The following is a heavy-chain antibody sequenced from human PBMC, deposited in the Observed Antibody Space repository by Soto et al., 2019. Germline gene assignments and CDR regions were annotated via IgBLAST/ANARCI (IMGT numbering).Heavy chain of an antibody. CDR3: ARGGPNYDFWKGYAHPFDY. J-gene: IGHJ4*02. D-gene: IGHD3-3*01. CDR1: GGSEAAGGTFSNHA. CDR2: IIPKFGTT. V-gene: IGHV1-69*06. Sequence: QVQLVQSGAEVKKPGSSVKVTCKASGGSEAAGGTFSNHAISWVRQAPGQGLECMGRIIPKFGTTSSAQKFQGRLTITADKSTNTAYMELRSLRSDDTAVYYCARGGPNYDFWKGYAHPFDYWGQGTLVTVSS.